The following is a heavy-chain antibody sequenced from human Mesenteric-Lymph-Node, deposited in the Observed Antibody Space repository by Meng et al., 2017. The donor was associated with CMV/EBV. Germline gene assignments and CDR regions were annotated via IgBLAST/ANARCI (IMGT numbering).Heavy chain of an antibody. CDR3: ARDLGVMVRAD. CDR2: INPSGGST. D-gene: IGHD3-10*01. J-gene: IGHJ4*02. CDR1: GYTFSRYS. V-gene: IGHV1-46*01. Sequence: SCIASGYTFSRYSLQWVRQAPGQGLEWMGIINPSGGSTSYAQNFQGRVTMTRDMSTSTVYMELSSLRSEDTAVYYCARDLGVMVRADWGQGTLVTVSS.